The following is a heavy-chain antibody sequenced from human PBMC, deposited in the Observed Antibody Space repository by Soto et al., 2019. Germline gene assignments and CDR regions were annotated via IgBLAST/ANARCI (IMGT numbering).Heavy chain of an antibody. Sequence: SETLSLTCTVSGGSISSYYWSWIRQPPGKGLEWIGYIYYSGSTNYNPSLKSRVTISVDTSKNQFSLKLSSVTAADTAVYYCAREVIAAAGNHYYGMDVWGQGTTVTSP. D-gene: IGHD6-13*01. V-gene: IGHV4-59*01. CDR2: IYYSGST. CDR1: GGSISSYY. J-gene: IGHJ6*02. CDR3: AREVIAAAGNHYYGMDV.